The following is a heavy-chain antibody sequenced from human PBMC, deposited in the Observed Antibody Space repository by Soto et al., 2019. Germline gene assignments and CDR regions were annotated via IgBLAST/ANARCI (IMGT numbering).Heavy chain of an antibody. V-gene: IGHV4-34*01. D-gene: IGHD6-19*01. CDR2: INHSGST. Sequence: QVQLQQWGAGLLKPSETLSLTCAVYGGSFSGYYWSWIRQPPGKGLEWMGEINHSGSTNYNPSLKSRVTISVDTSKNQFSLRVSSVTAADTAVYYCARGRSHSGYDSDGYSSGWYRYYFDYWGQGTLVTVSS. J-gene: IGHJ4*02. CDR3: ARGRSHSGYDSDGYSSGWYRYYFDY. CDR1: GGSFSGYY.